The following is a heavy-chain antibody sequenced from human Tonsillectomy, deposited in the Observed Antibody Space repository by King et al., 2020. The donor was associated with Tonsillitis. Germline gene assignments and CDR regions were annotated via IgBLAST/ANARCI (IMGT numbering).Heavy chain of an antibody. CDR2: IYSGGSST. D-gene: IGHD1-26*01. V-gene: IGHV3-23*03. CDR1: GFTFSSYA. CDR3: ARVAVAGIGGMDV. J-gene: IGHJ6*02. Sequence: VQLVESGEGLVQPGGSLRLSCAASGFTFSSYAMSWVRQAPGKGLEWVSVIYSGGSSTYYADSVKGRFTISGDNSKNTLYLQMNSLIAEDTAVYYCARVAVAGIGGMDVWGQGTTVTVSS.